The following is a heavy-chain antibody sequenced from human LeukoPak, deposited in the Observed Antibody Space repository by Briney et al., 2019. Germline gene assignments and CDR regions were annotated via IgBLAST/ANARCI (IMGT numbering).Heavy chain of an antibody. CDR2: IYYSGST. J-gene: IGHJ4*02. Sequence: SETLSLTCTVSGGSISSYYWSWIRQPPGKGLEWIGYIYYSGSTNYNPSLKSRVTISVDTSKNQFSLKLSSVTAADTAVYYCARGLGYSSSWYGYWGQGTLVTVSS. D-gene: IGHD6-13*01. CDR3: ARGLGYSSSWYGY. V-gene: IGHV4-59*12. CDR1: GGSISSYY.